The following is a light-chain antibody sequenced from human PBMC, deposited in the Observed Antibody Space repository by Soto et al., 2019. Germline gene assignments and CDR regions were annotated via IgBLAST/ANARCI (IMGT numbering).Light chain of an antibody. Sequence: PGERATLSCRASQSVSSNLAWYQQKPGQAPRLLIYGASTRATGIPARFSGSGSGTEFTLTISSLHSEDFAVDYCQQYNNWWTFGQGTKVDIK. CDR1: QSVSSN. J-gene: IGKJ1*01. V-gene: IGKV3-15*01. CDR3: QQYNNWWT. CDR2: GAS.